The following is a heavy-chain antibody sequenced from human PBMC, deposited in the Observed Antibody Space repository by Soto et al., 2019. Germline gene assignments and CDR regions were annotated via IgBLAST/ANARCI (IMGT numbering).Heavy chain of an antibody. Sequence: PGESLKISCQGSGYSFGSYWIGWVRQMPGRGLEWMGRANPTDPTTNYSPAFKGRVTISTDKSINTAYLQWNSLRASDGAIYYCARLSMRYNFWSGCYNYYGVDVWGQGTTVTVSS. D-gene: IGHD3-3*01. CDR3: ARLSMRYNFWSGCYNYYGVDV. CDR1: GYSFGSYW. CDR2: ANPTDPTT. V-gene: IGHV5-10-1*01. J-gene: IGHJ6*02.